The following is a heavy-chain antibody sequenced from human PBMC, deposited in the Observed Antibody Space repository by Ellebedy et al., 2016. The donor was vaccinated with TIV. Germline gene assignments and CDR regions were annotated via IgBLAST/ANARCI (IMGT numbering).Heavy chain of an antibody. D-gene: IGHD3-10*01. CDR1: GGSISSYY. CDR2: IYYSGST. Sequence: MPSETLSLTCTVSGGSISSYYWSWIRQPPGKGLEWIGYIYYSGSTNYNPSLKGRVTISVDTSKNQFSLTLSSVTAADTAVYYCARRFDAFDIWGQGTMVTVSS. CDR3: ARRFDAFDI. J-gene: IGHJ3*02. V-gene: IGHV4-59*08.